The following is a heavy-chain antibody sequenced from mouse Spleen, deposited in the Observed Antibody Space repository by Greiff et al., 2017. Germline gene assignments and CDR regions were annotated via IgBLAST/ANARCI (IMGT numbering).Heavy chain of an antibody. D-gene: IGHD1-1*01. CDR3: ARSGDYYGYYAMDY. CDR1: GYTFTSYW. J-gene: IGHJ4*01. Sequence: VQLQQPGAELVKPGASVKLSCKASGYTFTSYWMHWVKQRPGQGLEWIGMIHPNSGSTNYNEKFKSKATLTVDKSSSTAYMQLSSLTSEDSAVYYCARSGDYYGYYAMDYWGQGTSVTVSS. V-gene: IGHV1-64*01. CDR2: IHPNSGST.